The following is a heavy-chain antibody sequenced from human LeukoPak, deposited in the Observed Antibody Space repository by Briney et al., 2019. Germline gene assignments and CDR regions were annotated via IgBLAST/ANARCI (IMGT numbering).Heavy chain of an antibody. CDR1: GASISSSNYY. J-gene: IGHJ4*02. V-gene: IGHV4-39*01. D-gene: IGHD1-26*01. CDR2: IYYSGST. Sequence: SETLSLTCTVSGASISSSNYYWGWIRQPPGKGLEWIASIYYSGSTSYNPSLKSRVTISVDTSKNQFSLKVSSVTAADTAVYYCARPHIGGSDRRDFACGGQGTLVTVSS. CDR3: ARPHIGGSDRRDFAC.